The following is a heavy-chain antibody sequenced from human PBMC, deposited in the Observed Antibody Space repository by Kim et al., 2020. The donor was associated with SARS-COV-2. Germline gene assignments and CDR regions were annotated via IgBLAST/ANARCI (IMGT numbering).Heavy chain of an antibody. CDR3: ARANYYYDSSGYYLDY. Sequence: SVKGRFTISRDNAKNSLYLQMNSLRAEDTAVYYCARANYYYDSSGYYLDYWGQGTLVTVSS. J-gene: IGHJ4*02. V-gene: IGHV3-48*03. D-gene: IGHD3-22*01.